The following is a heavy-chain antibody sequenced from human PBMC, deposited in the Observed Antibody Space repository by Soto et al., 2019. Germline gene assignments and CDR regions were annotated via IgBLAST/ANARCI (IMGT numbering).Heavy chain of an antibody. CDR1: GGSMSNYY. J-gene: IGHJ4*02. Sequence: SETLSLTCTVSGGSMSNYYWSWIRQPPGKGLEWIGYIYYSGSTNYSPSLKSRLTITKDTSKNQVVLTMTNMDPVDTATYYCAHRKMSYSDNSGSRFDYWGQGTLVTVSS. CDR3: AHRKMSYSDNSGSRFDY. V-gene: IGHV4-59*01. D-gene: IGHD1-26*01. CDR2: IYYSGST.